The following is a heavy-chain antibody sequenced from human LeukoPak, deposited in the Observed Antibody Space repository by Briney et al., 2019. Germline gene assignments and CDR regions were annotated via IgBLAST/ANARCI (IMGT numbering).Heavy chain of an antibody. Sequence: PSETLSLTCTVSGDSTSSGPYFWSWIRQPAGKGLEWLGRIYSGGRTTYNPSLKSRVTISVDTSKNQFSLKLSSVSAADTAVYYCAREGSIYYYDSSGYLGCWGQGTLVTVSS. J-gene: IGHJ4*02. CDR1: GDSTSSGPYF. D-gene: IGHD3-22*01. CDR3: AREGSIYYYDSSGYLGC. V-gene: IGHV4-61*02. CDR2: IYSGGRT.